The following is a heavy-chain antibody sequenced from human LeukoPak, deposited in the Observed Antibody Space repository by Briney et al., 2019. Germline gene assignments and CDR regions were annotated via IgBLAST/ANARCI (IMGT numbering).Heavy chain of an antibody. CDR3: ARDRSSGYFYNFDY. Sequence: PGGSLRLSCAASGFTFSDYYMSWIRQAPGKGLEWVSFTSSSGSTIYYADSVKGRFTISRDNAKNSLYLQMNSLRAEDTAVYYCARDRSSGYFYNFDYWGQGTLVTVSS. D-gene: IGHD3-22*01. CDR1: GFTFSDYY. V-gene: IGHV3-11*01. CDR2: TSSSGSTI. J-gene: IGHJ4*02.